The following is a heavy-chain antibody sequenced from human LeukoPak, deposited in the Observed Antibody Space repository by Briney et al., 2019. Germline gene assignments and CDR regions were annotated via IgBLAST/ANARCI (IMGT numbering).Heavy chain of an antibody. D-gene: IGHD3-10*01. CDR3: ASNYYGSGSLDY. V-gene: IGHV4-59*08. CDR1: GGSISSYY. J-gene: IGHJ4*02. Sequence: PSETLSLTCTVSGGSISSYYWSWIRQPPGKGLEWNGYIDYSGSTNYNPSLKSRVTISVDTSKYQFSLKLSSVTAADTAVYYCASNYYGSGSLDYWGQGNLVTVSS. CDR2: IDYSGST.